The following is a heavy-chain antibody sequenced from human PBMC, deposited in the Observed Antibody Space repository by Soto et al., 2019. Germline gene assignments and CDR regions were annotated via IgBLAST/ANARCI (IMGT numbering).Heavy chain of an antibody. V-gene: IGHV1-18*01. D-gene: IGHD6-13*01. J-gene: IGHJ6*03. CDR2: IGAYNGNT. CDR3: ERVRQLVGYFYYYMDV. Sequence: QVQLLQSGAEVKKPGASVKVSCKASGYTFTNYGITWVRQAPGQGLEWMGWIGAYNGNTHYTERLQGRVTMTTDTATSTAYMELRGLRSDASSVYYCERVRQLVGYFYYYMDVWGNGTTVTVSS. CDR1: GYTFTNYG.